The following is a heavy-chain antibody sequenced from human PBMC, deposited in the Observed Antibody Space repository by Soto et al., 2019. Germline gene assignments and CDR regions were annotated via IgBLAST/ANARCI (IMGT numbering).Heavy chain of an antibody. V-gene: IGHV4-59*01. J-gene: IGHJ5*02. Sequence: KTSETLSLTCTVPGGSISSNYWSWIRQPPGKGLERIGYIFYRGSTNYNPSLKRRVTISVDTSKNQFSLKLSSVTAADTAMYYCAREAGVRYPFDPWGQGTLVTVSS. CDR3: AREAGVRYPFDP. CDR1: GGSISSNY. D-gene: IGHD4-17*01. CDR2: IFYRGST.